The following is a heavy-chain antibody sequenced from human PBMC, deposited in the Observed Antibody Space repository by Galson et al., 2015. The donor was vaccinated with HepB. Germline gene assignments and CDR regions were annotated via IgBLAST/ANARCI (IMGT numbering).Heavy chain of an antibody. Sequence: SVKVSCKASGYTFTSYDINWVRQATGQGLEWMGWMNPNSGSTGYAQKFQGRVTMTRNTSISTAYMELSSLRSEDTAVYYCARRITIFGVPPDYWGQGTLVTVSS. V-gene: IGHV1-8*01. CDR2: MNPNSGST. D-gene: IGHD3-3*01. CDR1: GYTFTSYD. CDR3: ARRITIFGVPPDY. J-gene: IGHJ4*02.